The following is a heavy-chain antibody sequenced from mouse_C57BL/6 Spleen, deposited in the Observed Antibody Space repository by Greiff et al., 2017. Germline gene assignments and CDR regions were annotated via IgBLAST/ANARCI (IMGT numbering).Heavy chain of an antibody. CDR2: ISDGGSYT. D-gene: IGHD1-1*02. J-gene: IGHJ1*03. CDR1: GFTFSSYA. V-gene: IGHV5-4*01. Sequence: DVQLVESGGGLVKPGGSLKLSCAASGFTFSSYAMSWVRQTPEKRLEWVATISDGGSYTYYPDNVKGRFTISRDNAKTNLYLQMSHLTSDDTAMYYCARDGGNYVYVDVWGTGTTVTVSS. CDR3: ARDGGNYVYVDV.